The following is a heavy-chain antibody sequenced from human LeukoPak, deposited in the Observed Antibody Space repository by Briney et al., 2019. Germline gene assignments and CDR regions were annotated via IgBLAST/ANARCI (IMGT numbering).Heavy chain of an antibody. V-gene: IGHV4-59*01. CDR3: ARTKNDYLGYYYMDA. J-gene: IGHJ6*03. CDR1: GGSISGYY. D-gene: IGHD2/OR15-2a*01. CDR2: ISYSGST. Sequence: SETLSLTCTVSGGSISGYYWSWIRQPPGKGLEWVGYISYSGSTNYNPSLKSRVTISVDTSKNQFSLKLSSVTAADTAVYYCARTKNDYLGYYYMDAWGKGTTVTVSS.